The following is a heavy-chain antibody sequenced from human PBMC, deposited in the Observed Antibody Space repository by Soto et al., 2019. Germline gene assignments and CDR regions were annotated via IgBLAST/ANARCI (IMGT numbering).Heavy chain of an antibody. CDR1: GFTFSSYS. J-gene: IGHJ4*02. CDR2: ISSSSSTI. Sequence: GGSLRLSCAASGFTFSSYSMNWVRQAPGKGLEWVSYISSSSSTIYYADSVKGRFTISRDNAKNSLYLQMNSLRAEDTAVYYCARDRYCSGGSCYRGEYDYWGQGTLVTVSS. V-gene: IGHV3-48*01. CDR3: ARDRYCSGGSCYRGEYDY. D-gene: IGHD2-15*01.